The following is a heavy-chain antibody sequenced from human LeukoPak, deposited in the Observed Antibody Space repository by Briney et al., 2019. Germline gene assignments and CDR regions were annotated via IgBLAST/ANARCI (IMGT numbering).Heavy chain of an antibody. Sequence: PGGSLRLSCAASGFTFSSYAMHWVRQAPGKGLEWVAVISYDGSNKYYADSVKGRFTISRDNSKNTLYLQMNSLRAEDTAVYYCARDWESSSWYYYYYYSMDVWGQGTTVTVSS. J-gene: IGHJ6*02. CDR1: GFTFSSYA. CDR3: ARDWESSSWYYYYYYSMDV. CDR2: ISYDGSNK. D-gene: IGHD6-13*01. V-gene: IGHV3-30*04.